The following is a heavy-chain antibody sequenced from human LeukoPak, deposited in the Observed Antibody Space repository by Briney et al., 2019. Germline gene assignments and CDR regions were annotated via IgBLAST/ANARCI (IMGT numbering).Heavy chain of an antibody. V-gene: IGHV1-58*01. CDR2: IIVGSGAT. CDR3: AAELYGVYTDCCTFHL. D-gene: IGHD4-17*01. J-gene: IGHJ3*01. Sequence: SVKVSCKTSGFTFSTSAVQWVRQARGQPLEWIGWIIVGSGATNYAQSLQGRFTITRDMSTNTAYMELSSLGSEDSAVYYCAAELYGVYTDCCTFHLWGQGTLVTVSS. CDR1: GFTFSTSA.